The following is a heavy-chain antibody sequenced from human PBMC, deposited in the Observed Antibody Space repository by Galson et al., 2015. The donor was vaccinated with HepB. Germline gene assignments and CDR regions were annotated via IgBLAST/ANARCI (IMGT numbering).Heavy chain of an antibody. D-gene: IGHD2-2*01. CDR2: INHSGGT. V-gene: IGHV4-34*01. J-gene: IGHJ6*03. CDR1: GGSLSGYY. CDR3: ARVLRSSVPAAIGRYYYYMDV. Sequence: SETLSLTCAVYGGSLSGYYWTWIRQPPGKGLDWIGEINHSGGTDYNPSLKSRVTTSVDMSKNQFSLRLSSVTVADTAVYYCARVLRSSVPAAIGRYYYYMDVWGKGTTVTVPS.